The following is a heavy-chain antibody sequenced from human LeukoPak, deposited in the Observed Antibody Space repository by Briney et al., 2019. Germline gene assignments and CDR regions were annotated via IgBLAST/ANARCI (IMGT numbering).Heavy chain of an antibody. D-gene: IGHD5-18*01. Sequence: GGSLRLSCAASGFTFGDYYMSWIRQAPGKGLEWVSVIYSGGSTYYADSVKGRFTISRDNSKNTLFLQMNSLRAEDTAVYYCVRWRYTPIGGGAFDIWGQGTMVTVSS. J-gene: IGHJ3*02. CDR3: VRWRYTPIGGGAFDI. V-gene: IGHV3-66*01. CDR1: GFTFGDYY. CDR2: IYSGGST.